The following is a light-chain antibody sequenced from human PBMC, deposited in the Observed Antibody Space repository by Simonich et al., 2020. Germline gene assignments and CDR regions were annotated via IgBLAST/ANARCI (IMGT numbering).Light chain of an antibody. V-gene: IGKV4-1*01. CDR2: WAS. CDR1: QSVLYSSKNKNY. Sequence: DIVMTQSPDSLAVSLGERATINCKPSQSVLYSSKNKNYLAWYQPKPGQPPQLLIYWASTRESGVPDRFSGSGSGTDFTLTISRLQPEDFATYYCQQSYSTPWTFGQGTKVEIK. J-gene: IGKJ1*01. CDR3: QQSYSTPWT.